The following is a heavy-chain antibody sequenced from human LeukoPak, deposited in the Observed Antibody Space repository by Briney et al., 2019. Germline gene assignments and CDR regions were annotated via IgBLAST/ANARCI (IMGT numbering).Heavy chain of an antibody. D-gene: IGHD1-26*01. CDR1: RFIFSKYA. V-gene: IGHV3-23*01. CDR3: ANPYGLESGTSNYAFHV. Sequence: GGSLRLSCAASRFIFSKYAMSWVRQAPGKGLEWVSGISASGVYTYYADSVKGRFTVSRDNYKSTLYLQIDSLRADDTAVYYCANPYGLESGTSNYAFHVWGQGTMVTVSS. J-gene: IGHJ3*01. CDR2: ISASGVYT.